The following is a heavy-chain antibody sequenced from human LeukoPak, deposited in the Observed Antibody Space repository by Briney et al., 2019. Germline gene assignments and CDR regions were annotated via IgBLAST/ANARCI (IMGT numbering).Heavy chain of an antibody. D-gene: IGHD3-3*01. J-gene: IGHJ4*02. Sequence: GGSLRLSCAASGFTFSTYWMSWVRQAPGKGLGWVANIKQDGSEKYYVDSVKGRFTISRDNAKNSLYLQMNTLRPEDTAVYYCARERQNKDFWSGGDYWGQGTLVTVSS. CDR2: IKQDGSEK. V-gene: IGHV3-7*01. CDR3: ARERQNKDFWSGGDY. CDR1: GFTFSTYW.